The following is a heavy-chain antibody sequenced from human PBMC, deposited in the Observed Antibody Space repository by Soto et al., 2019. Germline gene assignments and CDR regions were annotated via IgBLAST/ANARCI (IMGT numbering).Heavy chain of an antibody. V-gene: IGHV3-30*18. CDR3: AKDKVPVVVTAPFDY. D-gene: IGHD2-21*02. Sequence: QVQLVESGGGVVQPGRSLRLSCAASGFTFSSYGMHWVRQAPGKGPEWVAVISYDGSNKYYADSVKGRFTISRDNSKNTLYLQMNSPRAEDTAVYYCAKDKVPVVVTAPFDYWGQGTLVTVSS. J-gene: IGHJ4*02. CDR2: ISYDGSNK. CDR1: GFTFSSYG.